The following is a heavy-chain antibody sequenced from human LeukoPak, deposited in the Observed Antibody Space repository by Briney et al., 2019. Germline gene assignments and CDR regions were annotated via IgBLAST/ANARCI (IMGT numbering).Heavy chain of an antibody. V-gene: IGHV4-61*02. D-gene: IGHD2-2*01. CDR3: ARSIVEVPAAISPFDY. J-gene: IGHJ4*02. CDR1: GGSISSGSYY. CDR2: IYTSGST. Sequence: PSQTLSLTCTVSGGSISSGSYYWSWIRQPAGKGLEWIGRIYTSGSTNYNPSLKSRVTISVDTSKNQFSLKLSSVTAADTAVYYCARSIVEVPAAISPFDYWGQGTLVTVSS.